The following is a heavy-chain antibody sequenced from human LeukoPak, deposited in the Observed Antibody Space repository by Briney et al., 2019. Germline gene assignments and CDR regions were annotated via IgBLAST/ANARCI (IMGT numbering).Heavy chain of an antibody. Sequence: SETLSLTCTVSGGSISSSSYYWGWIRQPPGEGLEWIGSIYYSGSTYYNPSLKSRVTISVDTSKNQFSLKLSSVTAADTAVYYCARLRRNVLPYYFDYWGQGTLVTVSS. CDR1: GGSISSSSYY. CDR3: ARLRRNVLPYYFDY. CDR2: IYYSGST. J-gene: IGHJ4*02. D-gene: IGHD4-17*01. V-gene: IGHV4-39*01.